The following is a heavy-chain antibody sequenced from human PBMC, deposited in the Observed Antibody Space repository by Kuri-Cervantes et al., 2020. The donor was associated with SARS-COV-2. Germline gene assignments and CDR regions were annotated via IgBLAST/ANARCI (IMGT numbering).Heavy chain of an antibody. Sequence: GGSLRLSCAASRFNFSSYAMSWVRQAPGKGLEWVSAISGSGGSTYYADSVKGRFTISRDNSKNTLYLQMNSLRAEDTAVYYCTSEIAAAGTNYYYYGMDVWGQGTTVTVSS. CDR1: RFNFSSYA. J-gene: IGHJ6*02. CDR2: ISGSGGST. V-gene: IGHV3-23*01. CDR3: TSEIAAAGTNYYYYGMDV. D-gene: IGHD6-13*01.